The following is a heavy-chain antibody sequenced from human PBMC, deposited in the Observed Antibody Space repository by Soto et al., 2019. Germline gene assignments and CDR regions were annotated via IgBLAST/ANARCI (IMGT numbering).Heavy chain of an antibody. Sequence: PGWSLRLSCASSGCTLSSYGMHWVGHAPGKGLEWVAVISYEGSNEYYSDSVKGRFTISRDNAKKSLYLELNSLRPEDTALYYCAKGRSSMIVVVMDYWGQGTPVTVSS. J-gene: IGHJ4*02. D-gene: IGHD3-22*01. CDR3: AKGRSSMIVVVMDY. CDR2: ISYEGSNE. CDR1: GCTLSSYG. V-gene: IGHV3-30*18.